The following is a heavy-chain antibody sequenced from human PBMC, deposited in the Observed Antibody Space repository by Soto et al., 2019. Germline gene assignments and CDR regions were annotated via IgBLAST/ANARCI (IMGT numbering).Heavy chain of an antibody. CDR3: ARDPKSSSYDSSGYYENYFDY. V-gene: IGHV1-18*01. Sequence: ASVKATCKAPGYTIACKSRSWARHAPGQGLEWMGWISAYNGNTNYAQKLQGRVTMTTDTSTSTAYMELRSLRSDDTAVYYCARDPKSSSYDSSGYYENYFDYWGQGTLVTVSS. CDR1: GYTIACKS. CDR2: ISAYNGNT. D-gene: IGHD3-22*01. J-gene: IGHJ4*02.